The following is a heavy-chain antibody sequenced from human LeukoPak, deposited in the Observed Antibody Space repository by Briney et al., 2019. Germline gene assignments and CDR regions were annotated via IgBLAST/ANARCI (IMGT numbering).Heavy chain of an antibody. CDR2: LNGDGSRT. D-gene: IGHD1-26*01. V-gene: IGHV3-74*01. J-gene: IGHJ4*02. Sequence: HPGGSLRLSCAASGFTFTTYWMHWARQAPGKGLVWVSRLNGDGSRTNYADSVKGRFTISRDNAENTLYLHMNSLRAEDTAVYYCARDISVGATDTDDYWGQGTLVTVSS. CDR3: ARDISVGATDTDDY. CDR1: GFTFTTYW.